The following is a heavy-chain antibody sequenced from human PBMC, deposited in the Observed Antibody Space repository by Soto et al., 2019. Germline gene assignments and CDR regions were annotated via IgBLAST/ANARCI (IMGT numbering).Heavy chain of an antibody. Sequence: EVQLLESGGGLVQPGGSLRLSCAASGFTFSSYAMSWVRQAPGKGLEWVSAISGSGGSTYYADSVKGRFTISRDNSKNTLYLQMNRLRAEDTAVYYCAKDRWGSSMTRPGDWFDPWGQGTLVTVSS. CDR1: GFTFSSYA. CDR2: ISGSGGST. J-gene: IGHJ5*02. D-gene: IGHD6-13*01. V-gene: IGHV3-23*01. CDR3: AKDRWGSSMTRPGDWFDP.